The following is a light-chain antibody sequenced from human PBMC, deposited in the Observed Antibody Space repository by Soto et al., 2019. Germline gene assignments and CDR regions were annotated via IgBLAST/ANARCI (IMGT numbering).Light chain of an antibody. CDR1: QTVNSR. CDR3: HQRQSWPRT. Sequence: EIVLTQSPATLSSSVGERVTLSCRASQTVNSRLAWYQHKPGQAPRLLIYHTSNRTTGIPARFSGSGSGTDFTLTISSLEPEDFAVYYCHQRQSWPRTFGQGTKVDIK. J-gene: IGKJ1*01. V-gene: IGKV3-11*01. CDR2: HTS.